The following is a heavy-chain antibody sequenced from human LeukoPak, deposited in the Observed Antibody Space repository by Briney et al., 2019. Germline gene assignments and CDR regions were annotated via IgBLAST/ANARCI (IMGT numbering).Heavy chain of an antibody. Sequence: PGRSLRLSCAASGFTFSSYAMHWVRQAPGKGLEWVAVISYDGSNEYYADSVKGRFTISRDNSKNTLYLQMNSLRAEDTAVYYCARDRNDFWSGYYTYYFDYWGQGTLVTVSS. D-gene: IGHD3-3*01. CDR1: GFTFSSYA. J-gene: IGHJ4*02. CDR2: ISYDGSNE. CDR3: ARDRNDFWSGYYTYYFDY. V-gene: IGHV3-30-3*01.